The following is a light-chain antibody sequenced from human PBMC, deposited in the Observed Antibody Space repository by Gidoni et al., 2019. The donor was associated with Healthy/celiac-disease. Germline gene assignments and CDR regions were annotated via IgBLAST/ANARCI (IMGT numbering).Light chain of an antibody. Sequence: EIVLTQSPATLSLSPGDRATLSCRASQSVSSYFAWYQQKPGQAPRLLIYDASNRATGIPARFSGSGSGTDFTLTISSLEPEDFAVYYCQQRSNWFTFGPGTKVDIK. V-gene: IGKV3-11*01. CDR2: DAS. CDR1: QSVSSY. CDR3: QQRSNWFT. J-gene: IGKJ3*01.